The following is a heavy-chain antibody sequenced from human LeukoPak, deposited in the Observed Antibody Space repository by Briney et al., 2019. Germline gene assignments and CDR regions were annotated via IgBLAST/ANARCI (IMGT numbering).Heavy chain of an antibody. D-gene: IGHD2-2*01. CDR2: ISSSSSYI. Sequence: GWSLRLSCAASGFTFSSYSMNWVRQAPGKGLEWVSSISSSSSYIYYADSVKGRFTISRDNAKNSLYLQMNSLRAEDTAVYYCARSAGFVVVPAARPVDAFDIWGQGTMVTVSS. V-gene: IGHV3-21*01. J-gene: IGHJ3*02. CDR3: ARSAGFVVVPAARPVDAFDI. CDR1: GFTFSSYS.